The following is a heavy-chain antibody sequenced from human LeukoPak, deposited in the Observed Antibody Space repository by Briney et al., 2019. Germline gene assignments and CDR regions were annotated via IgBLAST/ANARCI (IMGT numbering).Heavy chain of an antibody. V-gene: IGHV3-9*01. CDR3: AKVEDYYDSSGYSGGFDY. J-gene: IGHJ4*02. CDR2: ISWNSGSI. Sequence: PGGSLRLSCAASGFTFDDYAMHWVRQAPGKGLEWVSGISWNSGSIGYADSVKGRFTISRDNAKNSLYLQMNSLRAEDTALYYCAKVEDYYDSSGYSGGFDYWGQGTLVTVSS. D-gene: IGHD3-22*01. CDR1: GFTFDDYA.